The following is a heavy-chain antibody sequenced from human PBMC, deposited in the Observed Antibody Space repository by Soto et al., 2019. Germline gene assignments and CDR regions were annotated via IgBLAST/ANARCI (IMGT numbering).Heavy chain of an antibody. J-gene: IGHJ5*02. V-gene: IGHV4-39*01. D-gene: IGHD2-15*01. CDR1: GGSISSSSYY. CDR2: IYYSGST. Sequence: QLQLQESGPGLVKPSETLSLTCTVSGGSISSSSYYWGWIRQPPGKGLEWIGSIYYSGSTYYNPSLKSRVTISVDTSKHQFSLKLSSVTAADTAVYYCARHLYCSGGSCHPNWFDPWGQGTLVTVSS. CDR3: ARHLYCSGGSCHPNWFDP.